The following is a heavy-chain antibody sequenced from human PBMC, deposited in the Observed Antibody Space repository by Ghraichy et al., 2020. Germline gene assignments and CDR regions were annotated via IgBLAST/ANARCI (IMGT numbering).Heavy chain of an antibody. CDR2: IKSKTDGGTT. D-gene: IGHD2-15*01. J-gene: IGHJ4*02. CDR3: TTVVDKPGFSAFDY. Sequence: GALRLSCAASGFTFSNAWMSWVRQAPGKGLEWVGRIKSKTDGGTTDYAAPVKGRFTISRDDSKNTLYLQMNSLKTEDTAVYYCTTVVDKPGFSAFDYWGQGTLVTVSS. V-gene: IGHV3-15*01. CDR1: GFTFSNAW.